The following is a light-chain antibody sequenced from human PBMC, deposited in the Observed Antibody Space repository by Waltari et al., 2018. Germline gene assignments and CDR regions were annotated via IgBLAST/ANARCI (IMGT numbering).Light chain of an antibody. J-gene: IGKJ1*01. CDR2: GAA. V-gene: IGKV3-15*01. CDR3: QQYNSWPPGT. Sequence: ETVLTQSLATLSVSPGQTATLSCRASQSVGSHLARYKHKPGQAPRLLIYGAANRATGIPAKFSGSGSGTEFTLTISSLQSEDFAGYYGQQYNSWPPGTFGQGTKVEI. CDR1: QSVGSH.